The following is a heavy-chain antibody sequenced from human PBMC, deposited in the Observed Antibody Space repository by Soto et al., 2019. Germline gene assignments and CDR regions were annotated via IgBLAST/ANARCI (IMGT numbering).Heavy chain of an antibody. CDR2: IYPGDSDT. CDR1: GYSFTTYW. V-gene: IGHV5-51*01. CDR3: ARHEISINLRYYYGMDV. J-gene: IGHJ6*02. Sequence: GESLKISCKGSGYSFTTYWIGWVRQMPGKGLEWMGIIYPGDSDTRYSPSFQGQVTISADKSISTAYLQWSSLKASDTAIYYCARHEISINLRYYYGMDVWGQGTTVTVSS.